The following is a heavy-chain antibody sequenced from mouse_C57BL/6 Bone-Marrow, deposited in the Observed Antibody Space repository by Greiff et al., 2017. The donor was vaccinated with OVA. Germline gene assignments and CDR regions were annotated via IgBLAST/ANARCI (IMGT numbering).Heavy chain of an antibody. CDR2: INPNNGGT. CDR1: GYTFTDYY. V-gene: IGHV1-26*01. D-gene: IGHD2-1*01. Sequence: VQLQQSGPELVKPGASVKISCKASGYTFTDYYMNWVKQSHGKSLEWIGDINPNNGGTSYNQKFKGKATLTVDKSSSTAYMELRSLTSEDSAVYYCASGNGYFDVWGTGTTVTVSS. J-gene: IGHJ1*03. CDR3: ASGNGYFDV.